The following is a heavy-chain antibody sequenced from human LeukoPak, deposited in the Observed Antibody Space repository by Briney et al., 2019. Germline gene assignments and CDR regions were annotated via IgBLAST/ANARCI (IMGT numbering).Heavy chain of an antibody. CDR2: ISQDGREQ. CDR1: GFTFSDYW. J-gene: IGHJ4*02. Sequence: GGSLRLSCAASGFTFSDYWMSWVRQAPGQGLEWVAKISQDGREQRFVDSVKGRFTISRDNANNLLYLQMNSLRGEDTAVYYCTRDRSRAEDDWGQGTLVTASS. V-gene: IGHV3-7*01. CDR3: TRDRSRAEDD. D-gene: IGHD1-14*01.